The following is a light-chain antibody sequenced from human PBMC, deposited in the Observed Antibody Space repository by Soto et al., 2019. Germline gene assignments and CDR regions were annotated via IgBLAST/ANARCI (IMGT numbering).Light chain of an antibody. V-gene: IGKV3D-15*01. CDR1: QSVSNN. CDR3: QQYNNWPPWT. Sequence: EIVLTQSPGTLSLSPGERATLSCRASQSVSNNYLAWYQQKPGQAPRLLIYGASNRATGIPARFSGSGSGTEFTLTIRSLQSEDFAVYYCQQYNNWPPWTFGQGTTGDIK. CDR2: GAS. J-gene: IGKJ1*01.